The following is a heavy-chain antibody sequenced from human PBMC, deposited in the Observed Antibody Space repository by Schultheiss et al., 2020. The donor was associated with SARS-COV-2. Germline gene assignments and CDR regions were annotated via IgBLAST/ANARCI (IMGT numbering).Heavy chain of an antibody. CDR3: ARDGMEMATIIFFDY. V-gene: IGHV3-30-3*01. Sequence: GGSLRLSCAASGFTFSSYAMHWVRQAPGKGLEWVAVISYDGSNKYYADSVKGRFTISRDNSKNSLYLQMNSLRAEDTAVYYCARDGMEMATIIFFDYWGQGTLVTVSS. J-gene: IGHJ4*02. CDR2: ISYDGSNK. CDR1: GFTFSSYA. D-gene: IGHD5-24*01.